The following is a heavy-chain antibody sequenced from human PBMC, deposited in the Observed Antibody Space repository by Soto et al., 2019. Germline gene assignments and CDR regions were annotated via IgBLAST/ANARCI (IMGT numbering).Heavy chain of an antibody. J-gene: IGHJ6*02. CDR2: ISYDGSNK. CDR3: ARCGSQLTHYYCYGMDV. D-gene: IGHD2-15*01. Sequence: QVQLVESGGGVVQPGRSLRLSCAASGFTFSSYAMHWVRQAPGKGLEWVAVISYDGSNKYYADSVKGRFTISRDNSKNTLYLQMNSLRAEDTAVYYCARCGSQLTHYYCYGMDVWGQGTTVTVSS. CDR1: GFTFSSYA. V-gene: IGHV3-30-3*01.